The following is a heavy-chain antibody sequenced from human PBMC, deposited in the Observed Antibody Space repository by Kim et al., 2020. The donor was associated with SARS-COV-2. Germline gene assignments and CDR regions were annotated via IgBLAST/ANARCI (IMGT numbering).Heavy chain of an antibody. D-gene: IGHD1-26*01. CDR1: GFTFSSYA. CDR2: ISYDGSNK. Sequence: GGSLRLSCAASGFTFSSYAMHWVRQAPGKGLEWVAVISYDGSNKYYADSVKGRFTISRDNSKNTLYLQMNSLRAEDTAVYYCASAYGGSYSGYFDYWVQG. CDR3: ASAYGGSYSGYFDY. J-gene: IGHJ4*02. V-gene: IGHV3-30-3*01.